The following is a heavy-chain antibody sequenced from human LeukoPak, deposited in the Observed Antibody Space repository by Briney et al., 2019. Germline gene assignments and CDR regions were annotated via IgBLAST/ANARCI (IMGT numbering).Heavy chain of an antibody. CDR3: ATDGPAAMGADYLYCLDV. Sequence: ASVKVSCKASGGTLINYGISWVRQAPGQGLEWMGRIIPLLDITTYAERFQGRVTITADKSTSTAYLEVSSLRSKDTAVYYCATDGPAAMGADYLYCLDVWGQGTTVSVSS. CDR2: IIPLLDIT. V-gene: IGHV1-69*04. D-gene: IGHD2-2*01. J-gene: IGHJ6*02. CDR1: GGTLINYG.